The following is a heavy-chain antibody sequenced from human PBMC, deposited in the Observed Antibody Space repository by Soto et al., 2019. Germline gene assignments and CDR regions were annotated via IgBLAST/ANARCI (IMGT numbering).Heavy chain of an antibody. CDR3: GRGTGSIEY. V-gene: IGHV3-30*03. J-gene: IGHJ4*02. Sequence: PGGSLGLSCAASGFTFSSYGMHWGRQAPGKGLEWVAVISYDGSNKFYADSVKGRFTISRDNSKNTLYLQMNSLRAEDTAVYYCGRGTGSIEYWGQGSLVTVSS. CDR2: ISYDGSNK. CDR1: GFTFSSYG. D-gene: IGHD1-1*01.